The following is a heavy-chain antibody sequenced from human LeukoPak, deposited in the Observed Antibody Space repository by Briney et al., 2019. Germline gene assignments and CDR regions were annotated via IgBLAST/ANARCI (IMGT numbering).Heavy chain of an antibody. J-gene: IGHJ5*02. CDR1: GYTLTELS. CDR3: ATGMDRYSNWFDP. CDR2: FDPEDGET. Sequence: ASVKVSCKVSGYTLTELSMHWVRQAPGKGLEWMGGFDPEDGETIYAQKFQGRVTVTEDTSTDTAYMELSSLRSEDTAVYYCATGMDRYSNWFDPWGQGTLVTVSS. V-gene: IGHV1-24*01. D-gene: IGHD3-16*02.